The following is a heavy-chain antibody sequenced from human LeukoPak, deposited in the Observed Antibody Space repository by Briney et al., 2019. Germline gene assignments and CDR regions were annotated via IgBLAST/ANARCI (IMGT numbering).Heavy chain of an antibody. J-gene: IGHJ4*02. CDR1: GGTFSSYA. V-gene: IGHV1-69*05. CDR3: ARGEIAAAAPEDY. D-gene: IGHD6-13*01. Sequence: GASVKVSCKASGGTFSSYAISWVRQAPGQGLEWMGGIIPIFGTANYAQKFQGRVTMTRDTSTSTVYMELSSLRSEDTAVYYCARGEIAAAAPEDYWGQGTLVTVSS. CDR2: IIPIFGTA.